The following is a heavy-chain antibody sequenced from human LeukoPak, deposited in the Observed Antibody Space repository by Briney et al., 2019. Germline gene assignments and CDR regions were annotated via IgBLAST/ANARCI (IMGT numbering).Heavy chain of an antibody. Sequence: GGSLRLSCAASGLTFSSYAMSWVRQAPGKGLEWVSAISGSGGSTYYAASVKGRFPISRDNSKNTLYLQMNSLRAEDTAVYYCASIPNPGYSSGWSFWGQGTLVTVSS. D-gene: IGHD6-19*01. CDR3: ASIPNPGYSSGWSF. V-gene: IGHV3-23*01. CDR2: ISGSGGST. J-gene: IGHJ4*02. CDR1: GLTFSSYA.